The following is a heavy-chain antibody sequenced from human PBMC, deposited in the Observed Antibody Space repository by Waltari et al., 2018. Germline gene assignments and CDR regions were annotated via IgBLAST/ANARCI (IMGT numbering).Heavy chain of an antibody. CDR1: GFTFSSYS. CDR3: ARDIGSGYYR. Sequence: EVQLVESGGGLVKPGGSLRLSCAASGFTFSSYSMNWVRQAPGKGRGWVSSISSSSSYIYYADSVKGRFTISRDNAKNSLYLQMNSLRAEDTAVYYCARDIGSGYYRWGQGTLVTVSS. CDR2: ISSSSSYI. J-gene: IGHJ5*02. V-gene: IGHV3-21*01. D-gene: IGHD3-22*01.